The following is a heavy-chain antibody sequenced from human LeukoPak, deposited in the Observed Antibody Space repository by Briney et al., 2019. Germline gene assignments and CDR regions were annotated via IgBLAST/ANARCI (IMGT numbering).Heavy chain of an antibody. Sequence: TGGSLRLSCAASGFTFSSYWMHWVRQAPGKGLVWVSRINSDGSSTSYADSVKGRFTISRDNSKNTLYLQMNSLRAEDTAVYYCAKDKAVIINTKNDYWGQGTLVTVSS. V-gene: IGHV3-74*01. J-gene: IGHJ4*02. CDR2: INSDGSST. CDR3: AKDKAVIINTKNDY. D-gene: IGHD4-23*01. CDR1: GFTFSSYW.